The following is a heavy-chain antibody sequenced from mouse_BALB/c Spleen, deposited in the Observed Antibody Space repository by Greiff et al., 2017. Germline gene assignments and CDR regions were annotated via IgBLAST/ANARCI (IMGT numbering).Heavy chain of an antibody. CDR3: ARDDTTGKDYFDY. CDR1: GYSFTGYY. V-gene: IGHV1-26*01. J-gene: IGHJ2*01. D-gene: IGHD1-1*01. CDR2: INPYNGAT. Sequence: EVQLQQSGPELVKPGASVKISCKASGYSFTGYYMHWVKQSHVKSLEWIGRINPYNGATSYNQNFKDKASLTVDKSSSTAYMELHSLTSEDSAVYYCARDDTTGKDYFDYWGQGTTLTVSA.